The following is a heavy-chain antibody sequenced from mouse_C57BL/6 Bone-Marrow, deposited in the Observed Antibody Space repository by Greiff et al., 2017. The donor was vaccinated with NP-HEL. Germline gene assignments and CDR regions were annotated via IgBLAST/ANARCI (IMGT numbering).Heavy chain of an antibody. CDR1: EYDFPSHD. D-gene: IGHD2-2*01. CDR2: FNSHGGST. V-gene: IGHV5-2*01. J-gene: IGHJ4*01. Sequence: EVKLVASGGGLVQPGESLTLSCDSNEYDFPSHDMSWVRTTQAKRLVLVAAFNSHGGSTYYPDTMERRFIIYRDTTKKTLYLQMSSLRSEDTALYYCARHPYGYESLMDYWGQGTSVTVSS. CDR3: ARHPYGYESLMDY.